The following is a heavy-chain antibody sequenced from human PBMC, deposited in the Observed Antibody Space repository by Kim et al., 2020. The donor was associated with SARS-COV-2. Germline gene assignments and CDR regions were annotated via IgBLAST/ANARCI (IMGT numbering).Heavy chain of an antibody. J-gene: IGHJ4*02. V-gene: IGHV3-21*01. Sequence: NYKYKADAVKGRFTISRDSAKISLYLQMNGLRAEDTAMYYCARGHRSFDYWGQGTLVTVSS. CDR3: ARGHRSFDY. CDR2: NYK.